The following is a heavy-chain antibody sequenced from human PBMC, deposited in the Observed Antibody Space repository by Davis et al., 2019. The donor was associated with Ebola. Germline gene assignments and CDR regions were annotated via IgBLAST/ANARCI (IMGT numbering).Heavy chain of an antibody. CDR2: IAHDGSIK. CDR3: TRHVSGDFWYFDL. J-gene: IGHJ2*01. Sequence: GESLKISCAASGFSFSGYGMHWVRQAPGKGLEWVALIAHDGSIKNYADSVKGRFTISRDNAKNSLYLQMNSLRDEDTAVYYCTRHVSGDFWYFDLWGRGTLVTVSS. CDR1: GFSFSGYG. V-gene: IGHV3-30*03. D-gene: IGHD4-17*01.